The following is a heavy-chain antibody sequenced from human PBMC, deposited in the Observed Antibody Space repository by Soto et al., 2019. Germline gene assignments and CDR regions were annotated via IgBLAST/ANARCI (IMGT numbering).Heavy chain of an antibody. J-gene: IGHJ4*02. CDR3: ARGKPSFMVRGVRYFDY. D-gene: IGHD3-10*01. V-gene: IGHV4-34*01. Sequence: SETLSLTCAVYGGSFSGYYWSWIRQPPGKGLEWIGEINHSGSTNYNPSLKSRVTISVDTSKNQFSLKLSSVTAADTAVYYCARGKPSFMVRGVRYFDYWGQGTLVTVSS. CDR2: INHSGST. CDR1: GGSFSGYY.